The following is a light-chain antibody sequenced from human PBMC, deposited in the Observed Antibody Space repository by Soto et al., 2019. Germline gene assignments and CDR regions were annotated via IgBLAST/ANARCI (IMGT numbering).Light chain of an antibody. Sequence: QSVLTQPPSASGTPGQRVTISSSGSSSNIGINTVNWYQQLPGTAPKLLIYRSNQRPSGVPDRFSGSKSGTSASLAISGLQSEDEADYYCAAWDDSLNGPVFGPGTKLTVL. J-gene: IGLJ1*01. CDR1: SSNIGINT. V-gene: IGLV1-44*01. CDR2: RSN. CDR3: AAWDDSLNGPV.